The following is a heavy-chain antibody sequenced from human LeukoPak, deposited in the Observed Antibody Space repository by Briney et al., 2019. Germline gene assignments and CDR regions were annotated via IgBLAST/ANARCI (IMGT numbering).Heavy chain of an antibody. CDR3: ARDLMGIAYRGAFYY. D-gene: IGHD6-13*01. J-gene: IGHJ4*02. V-gene: IGHV3-11*01. Sequence: KASETLSLTCAVYGGSFSGYYWSWIRQAPGKGLEWVSYISSSGSTIYYADSVKGRFTISRDNAKNSLYLQMNSLRAEDTAVYYCARDLMGIAYRGAFYYWGQGTLVTVSS. CDR1: GGSFSGYY. CDR2: ISSSGSTI.